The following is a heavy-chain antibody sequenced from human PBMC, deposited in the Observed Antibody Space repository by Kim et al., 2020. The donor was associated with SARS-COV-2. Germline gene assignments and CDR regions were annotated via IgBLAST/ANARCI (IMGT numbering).Heavy chain of an antibody. Sequence: GGSLRLSYAASGFTFSSYNMNWVRQAPGKGLEWVSYISRSSNTIYYADSVKGRFTISRDNAKNSLYLQMNSLRDEDTAVYYCARDEYYYDSSGSYYGMDVWGQGTTVTVSS. D-gene: IGHD3-22*01. CDR2: ISRSSNTI. CDR3: ARDEYYYDSSGSYYGMDV. CDR1: GFTFSSYN. V-gene: IGHV3-48*02. J-gene: IGHJ6*02.